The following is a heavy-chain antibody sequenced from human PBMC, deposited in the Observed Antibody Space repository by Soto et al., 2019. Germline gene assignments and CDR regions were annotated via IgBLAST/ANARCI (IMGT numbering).Heavy chain of an antibody. J-gene: IGHJ5*02. CDR2: IFHSGST. CDR1: GGSITSGGFY. CDR3: VRGGIAGNWFDP. Sequence: SENLSLTCSVSGGSITSGGFYWSWIRQHPEKGLEWIAYIFHSGSTDYNPSLKSRIIISADTSKNQFSLKLTSVTAADTAVYYCVRGGIAGNWFDPWGQGTLVTVSS. V-gene: IGHV4-31*03. D-gene: IGHD6-13*01.